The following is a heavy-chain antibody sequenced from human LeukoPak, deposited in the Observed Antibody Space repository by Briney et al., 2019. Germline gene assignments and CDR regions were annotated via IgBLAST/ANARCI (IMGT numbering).Heavy chain of an antibody. Sequence: SETLSLTCTVSGGSISSSSYYWGWIRQPPGKRLEWIGEINHSGSTNYNPSLKSRVTISVDTSKNQFSLKLSSVTAADTAVYYCARVTLNSGSYYGWFDPWGQGTLVTVSS. CDR2: INHSGST. CDR3: ARVTLNSGSYYGWFDP. J-gene: IGHJ5*02. D-gene: IGHD1-26*01. CDR1: GGSISSSSYY. V-gene: IGHV4-39*07.